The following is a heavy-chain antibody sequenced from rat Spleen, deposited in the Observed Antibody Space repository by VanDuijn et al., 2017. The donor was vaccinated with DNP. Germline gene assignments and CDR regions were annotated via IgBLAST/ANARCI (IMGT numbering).Heavy chain of an antibody. Sequence: EVQLVESGGGLVQPGRSLKLSCAASGFTFSDYALAWVRQAPKKGLEWVATISYDGSRSYYRDSVKGRFTVSRDNAKNTLYLQMDSLRSEDTATYFCARLNYYSDYWGQGVMVTVSS. CDR2: ISYDGSRS. J-gene: IGHJ2*01. CDR3: ARLNYYSDY. V-gene: IGHV5-17*01. CDR1: GFTFSDYA.